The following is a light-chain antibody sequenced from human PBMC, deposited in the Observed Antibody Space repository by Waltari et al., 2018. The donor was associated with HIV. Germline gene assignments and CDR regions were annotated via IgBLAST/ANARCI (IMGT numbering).Light chain of an antibody. J-gene: IGLJ2*01. Sequence: QSVLTQPPSVSGAPGQRVTISCTGSSSNIGTGYDVHWYQQLPGTAPKLLISANSNRPSGVPDRISGSRSGTSASLAITGLQAEDEADYYCQSYDSSLRHVIFGGGTKLTVL. CDR1: SSNIGTGYD. V-gene: IGLV1-40*01. CDR3: QSYDSSLRHVI. CDR2: ANS.